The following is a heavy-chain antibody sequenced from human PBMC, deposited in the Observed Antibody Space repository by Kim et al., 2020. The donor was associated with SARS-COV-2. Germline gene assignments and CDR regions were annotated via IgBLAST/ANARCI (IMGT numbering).Heavy chain of an antibody. D-gene: IGHD1-1*01. V-gene: IGHV4-34*01. CDR2: IDHRGGI. CDR3: TGCTSSQYRYALDV. Sequence: SETLSLTCAVYGGSLGGYFWGWIRQSPGKGLEWIGEIDHRGGINYTPSLKSRVTISVDTSKNHFSLEVNSVTAADTAVYYCTGCTSSQYRYALDVWGQGTAVTVSS. CDR1: GGSLGGYF. J-gene: IGHJ6*02.